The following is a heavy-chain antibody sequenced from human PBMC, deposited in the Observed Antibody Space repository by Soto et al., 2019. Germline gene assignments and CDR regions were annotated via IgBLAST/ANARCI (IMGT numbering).Heavy chain of an antibody. CDR1: GFTFSSYW. CDR3: ARDKLGSFYAFDI. Sequence: GGSLRLSCAASGFTFSSYWMSWVRQAPGKGLEWVANIKQDGSEKYYVDSVKGRFTISRDNAKNLLYLQMNSLRAEDTAVYYCARDKLGSFYAFDIWGQGTMVTVSS. CDR2: IKQDGSEK. V-gene: IGHV3-7*03. D-gene: IGHD7-27*01. J-gene: IGHJ3*02.